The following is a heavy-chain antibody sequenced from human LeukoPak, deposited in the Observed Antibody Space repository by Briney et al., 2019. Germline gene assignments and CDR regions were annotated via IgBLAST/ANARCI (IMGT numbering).Heavy chain of an antibody. CDR3: AKSREEIRGLDAFDI. CDR1: GGSISSDDYC. Sequence: PSETLSLTCTVSGGSISSDDYCWNWIRQHPGKGLEWVGYIYYSGSTYYNPSLKSRVALSVDTSKNQFSLKLSSLTAADTAVYYCAKSREEIRGLDAFDIWGQGTMVTVSS. V-gene: IGHV4-31*03. CDR2: IYYSGST. D-gene: IGHD5-24*01. J-gene: IGHJ3*02.